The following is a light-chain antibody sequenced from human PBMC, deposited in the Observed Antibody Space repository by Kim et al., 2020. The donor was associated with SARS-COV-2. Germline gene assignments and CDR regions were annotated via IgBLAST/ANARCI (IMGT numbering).Light chain of an antibody. V-gene: IGLV1-47*02. CDR1: GSNIGDNY. J-gene: IGLJ2*01. CDR2: NNS. Sequence: ELTQPPSASGTPGQRVTISCSGSGSNIGDNYVHWYQQVSGTAPKLLIYNNSQRPSSVPDRFSGSKSGTSASLAISGLRSDDEAEYYCATWDDSVTGPLFGGGTKLTVL. CDR3: ATWDDSVTGPL.